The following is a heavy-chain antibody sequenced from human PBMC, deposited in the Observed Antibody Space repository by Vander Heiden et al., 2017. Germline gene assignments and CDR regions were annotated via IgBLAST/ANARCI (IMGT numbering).Heavy chain of an antibody. CDR2: IDHRGST. D-gene: IGHD3-22*01. CDR3: ARGLSVDWLDYYDSSARYDFDY. J-gene: IGHJ4*02. V-gene: IGHV4-34*01. Sequence: QVQLQQWGAGLFKPAETLSLTCAVYGGSFTGFYWSWIRQPPGKGLEWIGEIDHRGSTNYNPSLKSRVTISVDTSKNQFSRKLSSVTAADTAVYYCARGLSVDWLDYYDSSARYDFDYWGQGTLVTVSS. CDR1: GGSFTGFY.